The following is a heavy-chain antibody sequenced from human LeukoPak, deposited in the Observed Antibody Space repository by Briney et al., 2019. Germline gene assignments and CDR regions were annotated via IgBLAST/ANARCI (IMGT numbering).Heavy chain of an antibody. CDR1: GFTFTSSA. J-gene: IGHJ4*02. V-gene: IGHV1-58*02. CDR2: IVVGSGNT. D-gene: IGHD6-19*01. Sequence: GASVKVSCKASGFTFTSSAMQWVRQARGQRLEWIGWIVVGSGNTNYAQKFQERVTITRDMSTSTAYMELSSLRSEDTAVYYCARAAVAAKTEDYWGQGTLVTVSS. CDR3: ARAAVAAKTEDY.